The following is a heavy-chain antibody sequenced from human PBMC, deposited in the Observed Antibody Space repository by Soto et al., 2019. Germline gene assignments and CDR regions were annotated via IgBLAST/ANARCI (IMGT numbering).Heavy chain of an antibody. CDR1: GITLSNVW. CDR2: IKSKADGSTK. D-gene: IGHD3-16*01. Sequence: GSLMLSGAASGITLSNVWLTLIRQAPGKGLEWVGRIKSKADGSTKEYGTPVKDRFIISRDDSKNTVDLQMHALGTEDTAFYYCATPRPGSHGYSFWGHGALVTVSS. V-gene: IGHV3-15*01. CDR3: ATPRPGSHGYSF. J-gene: IGHJ4*01.